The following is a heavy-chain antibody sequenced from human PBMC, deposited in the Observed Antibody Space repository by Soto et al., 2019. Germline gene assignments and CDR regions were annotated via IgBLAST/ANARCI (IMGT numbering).Heavy chain of an antibody. V-gene: IGHV1-18*01. Sequence: ASVKVSCKASGYTFTSYGISWGRQAPGQGLEWMGWINPYNGNTNYAQKFQGRVTMTRNTSTSTAYMELSSLRSEDTAVYYCAVPVVPDPIDAFDIWGQGTMVTVSS. D-gene: IGHD2-2*01. CDR3: AVPVVPDPIDAFDI. CDR2: INPYNGNT. CDR1: GYTFTSYG. J-gene: IGHJ3*02.